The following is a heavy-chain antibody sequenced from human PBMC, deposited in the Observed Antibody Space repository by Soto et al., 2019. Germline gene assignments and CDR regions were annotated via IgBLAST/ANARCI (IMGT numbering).Heavy chain of an antibody. CDR3: AREMTTRGXDV. D-gene: IGHD1-1*01. V-gene: IGHV1-46*01. CDR1: GYIFTIYY. Sequence: ASVKVSCKASGYIFTIYYIHWVRQAPGQGLEWMGWINPFDGSRMFAQSFQGRVTMTRDTSTSTVYMEVSSLRSEDTAVYYCAREMTTRGXDVWGQGTTVTVSS. J-gene: IGHJ6*02. CDR2: INPFDGSR.